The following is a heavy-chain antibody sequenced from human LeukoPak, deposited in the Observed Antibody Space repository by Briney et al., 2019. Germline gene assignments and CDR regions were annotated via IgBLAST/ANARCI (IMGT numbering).Heavy chain of an antibody. D-gene: IGHD1-26*01. CDR2: IIPIFGTA. V-gene: IGHV1-69*05. CDR3: ARDLGATNRFDY. CDR1: GGTFSSYA. Sequence: ASVKVSCKASGGTFSSYAISWVRQAPGQGLEWMGGIIPIFGTANYAQKFQGRVTITTDESTSTAYMELSSLRSEDTAAYYCARDLGATNRFDYWGQGTLVTVSS. J-gene: IGHJ4*02.